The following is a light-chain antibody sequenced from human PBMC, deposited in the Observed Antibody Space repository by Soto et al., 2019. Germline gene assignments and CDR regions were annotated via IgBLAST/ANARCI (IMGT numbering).Light chain of an antibody. CDR3: QQYSTYCT. V-gene: IGKV1-5*03. J-gene: IGKJ1*01. CDR1: QSISSW. Sequence: DIQMTQSPSTLSASVGDRVTITCRASQSISSWLAWYQQKPGKAPRLLIYKASTLESGVPSRFGGSGSGTDFTITISSLQPDDFVTYYCQQYSTYCTFGQGTRVEIK. CDR2: KAS.